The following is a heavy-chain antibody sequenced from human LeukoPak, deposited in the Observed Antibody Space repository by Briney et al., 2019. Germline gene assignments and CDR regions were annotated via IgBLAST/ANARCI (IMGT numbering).Heavy chain of an antibody. CDR2: IWYDGGNK. D-gene: IGHD3-22*01. Sequence: PGGSLRLSCAASGFTFSSYGMHWVRQAPGKGLEGVALIWYDGGNKYFADSVKGRFTISRDNSQNTLYLQMNSLRAEDTAVYYCAREYYYDISGYFLDYWGQGTLVTVSS. CDR1: GFTFSSYG. V-gene: IGHV3-33*01. J-gene: IGHJ4*02. CDR3: AREYYYDISGYFLDY.